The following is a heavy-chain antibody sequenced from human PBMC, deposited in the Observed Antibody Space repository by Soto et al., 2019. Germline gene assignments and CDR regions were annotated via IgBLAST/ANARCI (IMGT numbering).Heavy chain of an antibody. J-gene: IGHJ4*02. V-gene: IGHV3-30*04. CDR1: GFTFSNNA. CDR2: ISHDGGFK. D-gene: IGHD3-22*01. Sequence: GGSLRLSCAASGFTFSNNAMHWVRQAPGKGLEWVALISHDGGFKYYADSVKGRFTISRDHSKNTLFLEMNSLKTEDTAVYYCVRTTYFSDSSGYTRCFDYWGQGTLVTVSS. CDR3: VRTTYFSDSSGYTRCFDY.